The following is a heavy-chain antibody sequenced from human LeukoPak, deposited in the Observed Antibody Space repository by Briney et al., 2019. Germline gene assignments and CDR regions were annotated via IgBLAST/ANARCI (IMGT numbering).Heavy chain of an antibody. CDR1: GFTFSRYA. CDR2: ISSNGGST. J-gene: IGHJ6*02. Sequence: PGGSLRLSCSASGFTFSRYAMHWVRQAPGKGLEYVSAISSNGGSTYYADSVKGRFTISRDNAKNSLYLQMNSLRAEDTAVYYCSRSGGSPTKYYGMDVWGQGTTVTVSS. CDR3: SRSGGSPTKYYGMDV. D-gene: IGHD2-15*01. V-gene: IGHV3-64*04.